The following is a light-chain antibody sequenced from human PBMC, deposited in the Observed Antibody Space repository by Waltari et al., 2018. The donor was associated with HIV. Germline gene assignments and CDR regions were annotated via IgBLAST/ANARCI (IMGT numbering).Light chain of an antibody. CDR3: ASYPARNIPWV. Sequence: QSALTQPASVSGSPGQPITISATGTSSDMGAYNYVTRYQQHPAHPPKVLIYVVINRASGISDRFSGSKSGNTASPTISGLQTEDEADYYCASYPARNIPWVFGGGTKLTV. J-gene: IGLJ3*02. V-gene: IGLV2-14*03. CDR1: SSDMGAYNY. CDR2: VVI.